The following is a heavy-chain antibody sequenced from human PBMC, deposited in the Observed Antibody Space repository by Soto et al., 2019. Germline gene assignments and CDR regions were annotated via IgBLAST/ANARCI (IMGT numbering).Heavy chain of an antibody. CDR2: ISSSSSYI. CDR1: GFTFSSYS. CDR3: ARDYIVATITFLDY. D-gene: IGHD5-12*01. V-gene: IGHV3-21*01. Sequence: GGSLRLSCAASGFTFSSYSMNWVRQAPGKGLEWVSSISSSSSYIYYADSVKGRFTISRDNAKNSLYLQMNSLRAEDTAVYYCARDYIVATITFLDYWGQGTLVTVSS. J-gene: IGHJ4*02.